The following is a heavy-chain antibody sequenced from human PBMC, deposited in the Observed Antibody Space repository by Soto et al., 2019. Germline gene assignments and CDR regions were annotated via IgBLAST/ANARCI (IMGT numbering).Heavy chain of an antibody. CDR2: IYYSGST. CDR3: ARDRLTMVRGIHGPAGFDP. D-gene: IGHD3-10*01. J-gene: IGHJ5*02. CDR1: GGSISSGDYY. V-gene: IGHV4-30-4*01. Sequence: KTSETLSLTCTVSGGSISSGDYYWSWIRQPPGKGLEWIGYIYYSGSTYYNPSLKSRVTISVDTSKNQFSLKLSSVTAADTAVYYCARDRLTMVRGIHGPAGFDPWGHGTLVTVSS.